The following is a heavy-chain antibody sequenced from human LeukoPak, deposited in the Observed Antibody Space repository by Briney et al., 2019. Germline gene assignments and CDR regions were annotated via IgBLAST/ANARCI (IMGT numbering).Heavy chain of an antibody. J-gene: IGHJ4*02. V-gene: IGHV4-4*07. CDR2: IYTSGST. CDR1: GGSISSYY. CDR3: TRDKYYYDSSGSLRFDY. Sequence: TSETLSLTCIVSGGSISSYYWSWIRQPAGKGLEWIGRIYTSGSTNYNPSLKSRVTMSVDTSKNQFSLKLSSVTAADTAVYYCTRDKYYYDSSGSLRFDYWGQGTLVTVSS. D-gene: IGHD3-22*01.